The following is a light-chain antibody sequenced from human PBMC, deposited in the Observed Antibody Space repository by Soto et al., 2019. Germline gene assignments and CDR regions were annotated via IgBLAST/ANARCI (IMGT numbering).Light chain of an antibody. CDR2: GAT. CDR3: QQYGRSATFT. V-gene: IGKV3-20*01. Sequence: EIVLTQSPGTLSLSPGERATLSCRASQSVSGNYLAGYQQKLGQAPRLLIYGATSRATGIPARFSGSVSGTDFTLTISRLEPEDFAVYYCQQYGRSATFTFGPGTKVDIK. CDR1: QSVSGNY. J-gene: IGKJ3*01.